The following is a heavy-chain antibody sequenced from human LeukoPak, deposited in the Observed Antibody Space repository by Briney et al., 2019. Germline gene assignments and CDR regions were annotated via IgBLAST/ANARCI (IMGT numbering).Heavy chain of an antibody. CDR3: ARGTTFRGSGYDLGWFDP. V-gene: IGHV4-34*01. D-gene: IGHD5-12*01. CDR1: GGSFSGYY. Sequence: PSETLSLTCAVYGGSFSGYYWSWIRQPPGKGLEWIGEINHSGTTNYNPSLKSRVTISVDTSKNQFSLKLSSVTAADTAVYYCARGTTFRGSGYDLGWFDPWGQGTLVTVSS. CDR2: INHSGTT. J-gene: IGHJ5*02.